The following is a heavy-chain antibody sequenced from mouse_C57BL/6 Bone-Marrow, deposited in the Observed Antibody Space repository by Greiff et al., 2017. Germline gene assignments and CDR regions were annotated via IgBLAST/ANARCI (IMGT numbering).Heavy chain of an antibody. J-gene: IGHJ2*01. CDR1: GYTFTDYN. Sequence: EVKLQESGPELVKPGASVKIPCKASGYTFTDYNMDWVKQSHGKSLEWIGDINPNNGGTIYNQKFKGKATLTVDKSSSTAYMELRSLTSEDTAVYYCARDTTVQGYFDYWGQGTTLTVSS. V-gene: IGHV1-18*01. CDR2: INPNNGGT. CDR3: ARDTTVQGYFDY. D-gene: IGHD1-1*01.